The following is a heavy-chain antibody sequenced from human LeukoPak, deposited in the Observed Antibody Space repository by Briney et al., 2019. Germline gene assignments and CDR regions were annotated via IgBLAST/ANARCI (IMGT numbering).Heavy chain of an antibody. D-gene: IGHD1-26*01. CDR3: ARTLSRWDPFDY. Sequence: SETLSLTCTISGGSISSYFWSWIRQPPGKGLEWIGYIYYTGSTNYNPSLKSRVIISLDTSKNQFSLKLSSVTAADTAVYYCARTLSRWDPFDYWGQGTLVTVSS. CDR1: GGSISSYF. J-gene: IGHJ4*02. CDR2: IYYTGST. V-gene: IGHV4-59*01.